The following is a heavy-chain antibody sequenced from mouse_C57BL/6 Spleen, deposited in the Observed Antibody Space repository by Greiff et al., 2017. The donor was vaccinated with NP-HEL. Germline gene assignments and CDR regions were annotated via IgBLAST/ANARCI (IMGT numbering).Heavy chain of an antibody. CDR2: ISSGGDYI. CDR3: TREVTGGFAY. V-gene: IGHV5-9-1*02. J-gene: IGHJ3*01. Sequence: EVQRVESGEGLVKPGGSLKLSCAASGFTFSSYAMSWVRQTPEKRLEWVAYISSGGDYIYYADTVKGRFTISRDNARNTLYLQMSSLKSEDTAMYYCTREVTGGFAYWGQGTLVTVSA. CDR1: GFTFSSYA. D-gene: IGHD4-1*01.